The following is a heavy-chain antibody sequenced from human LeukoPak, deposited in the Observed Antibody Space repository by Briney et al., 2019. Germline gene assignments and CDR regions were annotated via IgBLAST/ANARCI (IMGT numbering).Heavy chain of an antibody. V-gene: IGHV4-39*07. CDR2: IYYSGST. CDR1: GGSISSSSYY. CDR3: AREGTTVVTSGGYYYYYYMDV. J-gene: IGHJ6*03. Sequence: KPSETLSLTCTVSGGSISSSSYYWGWIRQPPGKGLEWIGSIYYSGSTYYNPSLKSRVTISVDTSKNQFSLKLSSVTAADTAVYYCAREGTTVVTSGGYYYYYYMDVWGKGTTVTVSS. D-gene: IGHD4-23*01.